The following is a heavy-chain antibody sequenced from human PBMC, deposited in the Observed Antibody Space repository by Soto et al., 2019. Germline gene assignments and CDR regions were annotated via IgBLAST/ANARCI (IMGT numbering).Heavy chain of an antibody. CDR3: ARVNTTLVDHFDC. D-gene: IGHD5-18*01. Sequence: GGSLRLSCVVSGFSVSATSIFWVRQATGRGLEWVSLMHRGGSTDNADSVKGRFTTSRDKSKNTLYLHMNGLRVEDTAVYYCARVNTTLVDHFDCWGQGTLVTVSS. CDR1: GFSVSATS. V-gene: IGHV3-53*01. J-gene: IGHJ4*02. CDR2: MHRGGST.